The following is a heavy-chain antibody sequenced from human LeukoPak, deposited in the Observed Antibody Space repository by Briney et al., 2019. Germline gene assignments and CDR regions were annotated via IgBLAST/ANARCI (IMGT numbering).Heavy chain of an antibody. CDR3: ARASFNVVFGNWFDP. V-gene: IGHV4-39*01. D-gene: IGHD2-8*01. Sequence: PSETLSLTCTVSGGSIRSSSYYWAWIRQPPGKGLEWIGTIYYTGNTFYNPSLKSRVTISVDSSKNQFSLKLSSVTAAETAVYYCARASFNVVFGNWFDPWGQGTLVTVSS. CDR1: GGSIRSSSYY. CDR2: IYYTGNT. J-gene: IGHJ5*02.